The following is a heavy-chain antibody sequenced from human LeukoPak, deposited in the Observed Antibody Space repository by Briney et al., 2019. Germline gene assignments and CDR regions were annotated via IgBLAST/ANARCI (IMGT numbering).Heavy chain of an antibody. CDR3: ARRYCSSTSCYGAFNWFDP. Sequence: ASVKVSCKASGYTFTSYGISWVRQAPEQGLEWMGWISAYNGNTNYAQKLQGRVTMTTDTSTSTAYMELRSLRSDDTAVYYCARRYCSSTSCYGAFNWFDPWGQGTLVTVSS. CDR2: ISAYNGNT. CDR1: GYTFTSYG. V-gene: IGHV1-18*01. D-gene: IGHD2-2*01. J-gene: IGHJ5*02.